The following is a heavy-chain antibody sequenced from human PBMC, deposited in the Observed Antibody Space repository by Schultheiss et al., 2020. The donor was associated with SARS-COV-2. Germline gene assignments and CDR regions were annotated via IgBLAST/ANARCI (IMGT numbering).Heavy chain of an antibody. Sequence: ASVKVSCKASGYTFTGYYMHWVRQAPGQGLEWMGWINPNSGGTNYAQKFQGRVTMTRDTSISTAYMELSRLRSDDTAVYYCARDPLLGYSGNGDFDYWVQGTLVTVSS. J-gene: IGHJ4*02. D-gene: IGHD1-26*01. CDR3: ARDPLLGYSGNGDFDY. CDR1: GYTFTGYY. V-gene: IGHV1-2*02. CDR2: INPNSGGT.